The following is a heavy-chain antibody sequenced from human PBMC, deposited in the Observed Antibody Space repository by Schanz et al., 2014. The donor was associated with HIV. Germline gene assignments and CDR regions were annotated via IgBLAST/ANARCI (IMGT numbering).Heavy chain of an antibody. J-gene: IGHJ4*02. CDR2: ISGSGVST. V-gene: IGHV3-23*04. CDR1: GFSFSDYH. D-gene: IGHD6-19*01. Sequence: VQLVESGGGVVQPGRSLRLSCTASGFSFSDYHMSWIRQAPGKGLEWVSSISGSGVSTFYAGSVKGRFAISRDKSKNTLYLQMNSVRVEDTAVYYCAKMARSVAANTNFDYWGQGTLVTVSS. CDR3: AKMARSVAANTNFDY.